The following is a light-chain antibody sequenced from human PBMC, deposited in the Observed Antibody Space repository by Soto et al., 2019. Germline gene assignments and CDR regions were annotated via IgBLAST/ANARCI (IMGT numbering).Light chain of an antibody. CDR1: SSDVGAYNY. Sequence: ALTQPASVSGSPGQSVAISCTGTSSDVGAYNYISWYQQHPGKAPKLLLSEVSNRPSGVSDRFSGSKSGNTASLTISGLQAEDEADYHCSSLTTSFTYVFGTGTKVTVL. CDR3: SSLTTSFTYV. CDR2: EVS. J-gene: IGLJ1*01. V-gene: IGLV2-14*01.